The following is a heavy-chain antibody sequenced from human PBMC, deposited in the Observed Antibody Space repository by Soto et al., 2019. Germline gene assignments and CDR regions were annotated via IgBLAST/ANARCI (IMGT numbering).Heavy chain of an antibody. J-gene: IGHJ4*02. CDR3: AKGPWVVRGATLFDY. V-gene: IGHV3-23*01. CDR1: GFTFSSYA. Sequence: GGSLRLSCAASGFTFSSYAMSWVRQAPGKGLEWVSAISGSGGSTYYADSVKGRFTISRDNSKNTLYLQLNSLRAEDTAVYYCAKGPWVVRGATLFDYWGQGTLVTVSS. D-gene: IGHD2-15*01. CDR2: ISGSGGST.